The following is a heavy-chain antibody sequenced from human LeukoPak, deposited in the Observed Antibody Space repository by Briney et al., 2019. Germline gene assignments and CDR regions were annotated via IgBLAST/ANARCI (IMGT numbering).Heavy chain of an antibody. D-gene: IGHD3-22*01. Sequence: GGSLRLSCAASGFTFSSYSMNWVRQAPGKGLEWVSYISSSSSTIYYADSVKGRFTISRDNAKNSLYLQMNSLRAEDTAVYYCARDRVAYYYDSSGYYDQSRNYYFDYWGQGTLVTVSS. CDR1: GFTFSSYS. CDR2: ISSSSSTI. J-gene: IGHJ4*02. V-gene: IGHV3-48*01. CDR3: ARDRVAYYYDSSGYYDQSRNYYFDY.